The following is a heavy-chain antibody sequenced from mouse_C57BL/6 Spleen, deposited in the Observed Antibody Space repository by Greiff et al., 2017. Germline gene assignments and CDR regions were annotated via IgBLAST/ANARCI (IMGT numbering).Heavy chain of an antibody. CDR3: ARREVYDYDSAWFAY. CDR1: GYTFTGYW. V-gene: IGHV1-9*01. D-gene: IGHD2-4*01. J-gene: IGHJ3*01. Sequence: QVQLKQSGAELMKPGASVKLSCKATGYTFTGYWIEWVKQRPGHGLEWIGEILPGSGSTNYNEKFKGKATFTADTSSNTAYMQLSSLTTEDSAIYYCARREVYDYDSAWFAYWGQGTLVTVSA. CDR2: ILPGSGST.